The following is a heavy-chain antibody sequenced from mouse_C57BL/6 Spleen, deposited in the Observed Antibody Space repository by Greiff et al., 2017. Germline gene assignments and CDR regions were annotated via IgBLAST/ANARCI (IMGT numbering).Heavy chain of an antibody. J-gene: IGHJ4*01. CDR2: LFPENGST. V-gene: IGHV1-75*01. D-gene: IGHD2-3*01. CDR1: GYTFTDSY. Sequence: QVQLQQSGPELVKPGASVKISCKASGYTFTDSYINWVKQRPGQGLGWIGWLFPENGSTYYNEKFKGKATLTVDKSSSTAYMLLSSLTSEDSAVYFCARGDGYYVGAMDYWGQGTSDTVSS. CDR3: ARGDGYYVGAMDY.